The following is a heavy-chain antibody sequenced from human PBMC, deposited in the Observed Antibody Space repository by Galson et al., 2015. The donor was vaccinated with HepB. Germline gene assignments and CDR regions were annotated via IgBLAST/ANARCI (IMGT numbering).Heavy chain of an antibody. V-gene: IGHV1-18*04. J-gene: IGHJ4*02. CDR2: ISTYNGNT. D-gene: IGHD3-16*01. CDR3: ARDRTPGLRLGESSSFDY. Sequence: SVKVSCKASGYTFTDYGISWVRQAPGQGLEWMGWISTYNGNTKYAQKLQGRVTMTTHTSTSTAHMEVRSLRSDDTAVYYCARDRTPGLRLGESSSFDYWGQGTLVTVSS. CDR1: GYTFTDYG.